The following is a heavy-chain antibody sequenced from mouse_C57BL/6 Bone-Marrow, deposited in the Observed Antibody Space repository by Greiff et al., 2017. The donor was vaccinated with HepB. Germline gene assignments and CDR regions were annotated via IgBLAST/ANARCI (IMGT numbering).Heavy chain of an antibody. J-gene: IGHJ1*02. CDR3: SRRLIYYCGSSYWYFGV. V-gene: IGHV1-54*01. CDR2: INPGSGGT. CDR1: GYAFTNYL. Sequence: QVQLQQSGAELVRPGTSVKVSCKASGYAFTNYLLEWVKQRPGQGLEWIGVINPGSGGTNYNEKFKGKATLTADKSSSTAYMQLSSLTSEDSAVYFCSRRLIYYCGSSYWYFGVWGAGATVSVSS. D-gene: IGHD1-1*01.